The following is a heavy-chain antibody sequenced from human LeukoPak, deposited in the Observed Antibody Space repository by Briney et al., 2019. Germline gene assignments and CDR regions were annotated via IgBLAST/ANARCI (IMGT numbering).Heavy chain of an antibody. J-gene: IGHJ5*02. CDR3: ARGRYSAGDNWFDP. CDR1: GGSITSSY. V-gene: IGHV4-59*01. D-gene: IGHD3-9*01. Sequence: SETLSLNCTVSGGSITSSYWSWIRQSPGKGLEWIGYIHYTGSTNYNPSLKSRVTMLIDTSKNQFSLKLSSVTAADTAVYYCARGRYSAGDNWFDPWGQGTLVTVSS. CDR2: IHYTGST.